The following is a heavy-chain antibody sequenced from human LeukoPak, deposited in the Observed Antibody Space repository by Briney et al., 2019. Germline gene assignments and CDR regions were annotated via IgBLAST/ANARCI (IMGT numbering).Heavy chain of an antibody. V-gene: IGHV4-39*07. CDR1: GGSISSSSYY. CDR3: ARGRSRDFWSGYYTPKQFYFDY. Sequence: SETLSLTCTVSGGSISSSSYYWGWIRQPPGKELEWIGSIYYSGSTNYNPSLKSRVTISVDTSKNQFSLKLSSVTAADTAVYYCARGRSRDFWSGYYTPKQFYFDYWGQGTLVTVSS. CDR2: IYYSGST. J-gene: IGHJ4*02. D-gene: IGHD3-3*01.